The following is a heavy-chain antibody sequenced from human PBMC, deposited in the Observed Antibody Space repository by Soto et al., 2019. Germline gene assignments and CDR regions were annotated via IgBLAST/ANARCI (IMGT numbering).Heavy chain of an antibody. CDR1: GGSISSGDYY. CDR3: ARAGRTSYGYGSGRYGAFDI. J-gene: IGHJ3*02. D-gene: IGHD3-10*01. CDR2: IYYSGST. V-gene: IGHV4-30-4*01. Sequence: PSETLSLTCTVSGGSISSGDYYWSWIRQPPGKGLEWIGCIYYSGSTYYNPSLKSRVTISVDTSKNQFSLRLSSVTAADTAVYYCARAGRTSYGYGSGRYGAFDIWGQGTMVTVSS.